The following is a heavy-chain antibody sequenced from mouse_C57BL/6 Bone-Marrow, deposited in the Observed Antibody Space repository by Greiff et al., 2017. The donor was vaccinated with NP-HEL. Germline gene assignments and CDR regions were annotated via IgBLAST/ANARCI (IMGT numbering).Heavy chain of an antibody. J-gene: IGHJ3*01. V-gene: IGHV1-52*01. Sequence: QVQLQQPGAELVRPGSSVKLSCKASGYTFTSYWMHWVKQRPIQGLEWIGNIDPSDSETHYNQKFKDKATLTVDKSSSTAYMQLSSLTSEDSAVYYCARLEGLGQDWFAYWGEGTLVTVSA. CDR3: ARLEGLGQDWFAY. CDR2: IDPSDSET. CDR1: GYTFTSYW. D-gene: IGHD4-1*01.